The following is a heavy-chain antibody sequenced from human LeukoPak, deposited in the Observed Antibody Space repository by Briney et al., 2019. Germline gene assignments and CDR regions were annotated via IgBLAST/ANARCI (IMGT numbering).Heavy chain of an antibody. CDR1: GGSISSSNW. CDR3: ARYHYDILTGYEFDP. D-gene: IGHD3-9*01. Sequence: KPSGTLSLTCAVSGGSISSSNWWSWVRQPPGKGLEWIGEIYHSGSTNYNPSLKSRVTISVDKSKNQFSLKLSSVTAADTAVYYCARYHYDILTGYEFDPWGQGTLVTVSS. J-gene: IGHJ5*02. V-gene: IGHV4-4*02. CDR2: IYHSGST.